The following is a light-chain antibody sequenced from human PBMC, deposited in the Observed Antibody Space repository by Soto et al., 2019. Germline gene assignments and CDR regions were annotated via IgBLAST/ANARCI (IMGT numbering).Light chain of an antibody. CDR2: GAS. CDR1: QGIRND. CDR3: LRDYTYPRT. J-gene: IGKJ1*01. V-gene: IGKV1-6*02. Sequence: AIQMTQSPSSLSASVGDSVTITCRASQGIRNDLGWYQVKPGTAPKLLIYGASTLQSGVPSRFSGSGSGTDFTLTINSLQPGDFATYYCLRDYTYPRTFGQGTRV.